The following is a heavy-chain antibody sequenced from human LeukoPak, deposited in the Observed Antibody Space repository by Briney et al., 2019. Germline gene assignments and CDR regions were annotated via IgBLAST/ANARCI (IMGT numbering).Heavy chain of an antibody. V-gene: IGHV3-30*04. J-gene: IGHJ4*02. Sequence: GGSLRLSCAASAFTFSSYAMHWVRQAPGKGLEWVAVISYDGSNKYYADSVKGRFTISRDNSKNTLYLQMNSLRAEDTAVYYCARDSLQDIVVVTAIPIDYWGQGTLVTVSS. CDR2: ISYDGSNK. D-gene: IGHD2-21*02. CDR1: AFTFSSYA. CDR3: ARDSLQDIVVVTAIPIDY.